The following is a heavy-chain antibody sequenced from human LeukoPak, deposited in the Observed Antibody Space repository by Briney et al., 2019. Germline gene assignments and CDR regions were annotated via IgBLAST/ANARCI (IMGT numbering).Heavy chain of an antibody. CDR2: ISYSGST. Sequence: PSETLSLTCTVSGGSIIISNYYWGWIRQSPGKGLECIGKISYSGSTYYNPSLRSRVHMSVDTSTNQFSLKLGSVTAADTAVYYCARLTDFWGQGILVTVST. CDR3: ARLTDF. J-gene: IGHJ4*02. CDR1: GGSIIISNYY. V-gene: IGHV4-39*01.